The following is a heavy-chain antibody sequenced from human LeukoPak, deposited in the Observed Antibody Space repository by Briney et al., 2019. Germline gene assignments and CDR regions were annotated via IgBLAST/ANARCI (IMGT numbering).Heavy chain of an antibody. J-gene: IGHJ3*02. CDR3: AREAGADAFDI. CDR1: GYTFTSYD. CDR2: MNPNSGNT. Sequence: ASVKVSCKASGYTFTSYDINWVRQATGQGLEWMGWMNPNSGNTGYAQKFQGRVTITRNTSISTAYMELRSLRSDDTAVYYCAREAGADAFDIWGQGTMVTVSS. V-gene: IGHV1-8*03. D-gene: IGHD1-26*01.